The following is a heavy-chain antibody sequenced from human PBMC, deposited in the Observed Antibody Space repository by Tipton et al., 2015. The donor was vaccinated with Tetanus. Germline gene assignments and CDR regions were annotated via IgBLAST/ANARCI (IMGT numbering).Heavy chain of an antibody. CDR2: IWYDGSNK. CDR1: GFTFSSYG. D-gene: IGHD2-21*02. CDR3: ARGMAEASNCGGDCYSDY. V-gene: IGHV3-33*01. J-gene: IGHJ4*02. Sequence: RSLRLSCAASGFTFSSYGMHWVRQAPGKGLEWVTVIWYDGSNKYYADSVKGRFTISRDNSKNTVYLQMNSLRAEDTAVYYCARGMAEASNCGGDCYSDYWGQGTLVTVSS.